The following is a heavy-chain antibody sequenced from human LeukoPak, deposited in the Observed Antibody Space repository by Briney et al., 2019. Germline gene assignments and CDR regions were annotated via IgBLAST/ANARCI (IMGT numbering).Heavy chain of an antibody. V-gene: IGHV1-2*02. D-gene: IGHD2-2*01. CDR1: GYTFTRYY. Sequence: ASVKVSCKASGYTFTRYYMHWVRQAPGHGLEWMGWSNPNSGGTNYAQKFQGRVTMTRDTSISTPYMELSRLRSDPTAVSYCARHPRYCSRTSRSNRDSWGPGTLVPASS. CDR3: ARHPRYCSRTSRSNRDS. J-gene: IGHJ4*02. CDR2: SNPNSGGT.